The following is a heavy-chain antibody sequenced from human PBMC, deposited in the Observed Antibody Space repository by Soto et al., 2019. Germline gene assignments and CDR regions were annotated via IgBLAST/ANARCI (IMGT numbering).Heavy chain of an antibody. CDR3: VKVLGPRDYLIVDY. D-gene: IGHD4-17*01. CDR2: INDEGTSA. J-gene: IGHJ4*02. V-gene: IGHV3-74*01. CDR1: GFTFSNHW. Sequence: GGSLRLSCAASGFTFSNHWMHWVRQAPGKGLVWVSRINDEGTSADYADSVKGRFTTSRDNAKNTLFLQMHSLRADDTAVYYPVKVLGPRDYLIVDYWPQAALVTVSS.